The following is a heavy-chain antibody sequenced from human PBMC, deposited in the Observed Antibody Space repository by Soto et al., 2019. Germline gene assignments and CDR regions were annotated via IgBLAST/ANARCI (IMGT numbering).Heavy chain of an antibody. V-gene: IGHV4-59*08. D-gene: IGHD5-12*01. CDR2: IYYSGST. CDR3: ARHVETIIYDDYYMDV. CDR1: GGSISSYY. Sequence: PSETLSLTCTVSGGSISSYYWSWIRQPPGKGLEWIGYIYYSGSTNYNPSLKSRVTISVDTSKNQFSLKLSSVTAADTAVYYCARHVETIIYDDYYMDVWSKGTTVTVSS. J-gene: IGHJ6*03.